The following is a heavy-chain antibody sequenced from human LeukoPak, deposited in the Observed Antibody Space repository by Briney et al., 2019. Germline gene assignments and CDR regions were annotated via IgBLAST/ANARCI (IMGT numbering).Heavy chain of an antibody. J-gene: IGHJ4*02. V-gene: IGHV4-61*02. CDR3: ARLGYCSGGSCYGIDY. CDR1: GGSISSGSYY. D-gene: IGHD2-15*01. Sequence: SQTLSLTCTVSGGSISSGSYYWRWIRQPAGKGMERIERIYTSGRTNYNTSLQTRVTISVDTSNTQFSLKLSSVTAADTAVYYCARLGYCSGGSCYGIDYWGQGTLVTVSS. CDR2: IYTSGRT.